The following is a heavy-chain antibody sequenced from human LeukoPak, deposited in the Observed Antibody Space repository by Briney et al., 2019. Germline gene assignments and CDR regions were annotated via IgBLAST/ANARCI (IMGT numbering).Heavy chain of an antibody. Sequence: GGSLRLSCAASGFTFSSYSMNWVRQAPGKGLEWVSSISSSSSYIYYADSVKGRFTISRDNAKNSLYLQMNSLRAEDTAVYYCARGGPTSDAFDIWGQGTMVTVSS. V-gene: IGHV3-21*01. D-gene: IGHD2/OR15-2a*01. J-gene: IGHJ3*02. CDR3: ARGGPTSDAFDI. CDR1: GFTFSSYS. CDR2: ISSSSSYI.